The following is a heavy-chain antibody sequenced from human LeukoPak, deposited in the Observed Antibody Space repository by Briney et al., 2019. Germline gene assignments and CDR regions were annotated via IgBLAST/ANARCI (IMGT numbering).Heavy chain of an antibody. J-gene: IGHJ5*02. Sequence: SETLSLTCTVSGGSISSYYWSWIRQPPGKGLEWIGYIYYSGSTNYNPSLKSRVTISVDTSKNQFSLKLSSVTAADTAVYYCARDVYAGTLGWFNPWGQGTLATVSS. V-gene: IGHV4-59*01. CDR1: GGSISSYY. CDR2: IYYSGST. D-gene: IGHD3-16*01. CDR3: ARDVYAGTLGWFNP.